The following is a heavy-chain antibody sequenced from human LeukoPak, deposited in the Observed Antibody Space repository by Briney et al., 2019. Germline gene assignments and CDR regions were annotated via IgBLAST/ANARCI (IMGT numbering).Heavy chain of an antibody. D-gene: IGHD2-21*02. Sequence: SETLSLTCTVSGGSISSYYWSWIRQPPGKGLEWIGEINHSGSTNYNPSLKSRVTISVDTSKNQFSLKLSSVTAADTAVYYCARRDGYYWGQGTLVTVSS. CDR3: ARRDGYY. CDR1: GGSISSYY. CDR2: INHSGST. V-gene: IGHV4-34*01. J-gene: IGHJ4*02.